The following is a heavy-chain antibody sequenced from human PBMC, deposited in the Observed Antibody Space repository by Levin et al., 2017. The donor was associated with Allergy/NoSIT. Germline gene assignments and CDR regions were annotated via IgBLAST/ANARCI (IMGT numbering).Heavy chain of an antibody. CDR2: ISSNGGST. CDR1: GFTFSSYA. J-gene: IGHJ6*02. V-gene: IGHV3-64*01. CDR3: ARGDIVLMVYAFYGMDG. Sequence: GGSLRLSCAASGFTFSSYAMHWVRQAPGKGLEYVSAISSNGGSTYYANSVKGRFTISRDNSKNTLYLQMGSLRAEDMAVYYCARGDIVLMVYAFYGMDGWGQGTTVTVSS. D-gene: IGHD2-8*01.